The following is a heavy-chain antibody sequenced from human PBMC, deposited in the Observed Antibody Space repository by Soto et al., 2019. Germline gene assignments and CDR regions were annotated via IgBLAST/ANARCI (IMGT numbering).Heavy chain of an antibody. V-gene: IGHV3-20*04. CDR2: INWNGGST. J-gene: IGHJ6*02. CDR1: GFTFDDYG. CDR3: ARFPGPYSSSSIGNGMDV. Sequence: GGSLRLSCAASGFTFDDYGMSWVRQAPGKGLEWVSGINWNGGSTGYADSVKGRFTISRDNAKNSLYLQMNSLRAEDTALYYCARFPGPYSSSSIGNGMDVWGQGTTVTVSS. D-gene: IGHD6-13*01.